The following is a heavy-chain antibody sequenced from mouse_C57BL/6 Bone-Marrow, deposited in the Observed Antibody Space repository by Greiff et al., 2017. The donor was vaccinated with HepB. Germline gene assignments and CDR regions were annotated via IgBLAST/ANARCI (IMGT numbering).Heavy chain of an antibody. D-gene: IGHD2-5*01. CDR2: FNPYNDDT. CDR1: GYTFTTYP. J-gene: IGHJ4*01. Sequence: QVQLKESGAELVKPGASVKMSCKASGYTFTTYPIEWMKQNHGKSLEWIGNFNPYNDDTKYNEKFKGKATLTVEKSSGTVYLELSRLTSDDSAVYYCARPHSNYYAMDYWGQGTSVTVSS. CDR3: ARPHSNYYAMDY. V-gene: IGHV1-47*01.